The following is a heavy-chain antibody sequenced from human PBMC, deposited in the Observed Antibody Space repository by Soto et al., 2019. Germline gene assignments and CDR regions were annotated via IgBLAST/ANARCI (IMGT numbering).Heavy chain of an antibody. Sequence: GESLKISFQASGYSFTTYWIAWVRQKPGKGLEWMGITHPGESETRYSPSFQGQVTISFDRSTSTAYLQWNSLKASDTAIYYCARHENYYYAYYGMDVWGQGTTVTVS. CDR1: GYSFTTYW. CDR2: THPGESET. V-gene: IGHV5-51*01. CDR3: ARHENYYYAYYGMDV. J-gene: IGHJ6*02.